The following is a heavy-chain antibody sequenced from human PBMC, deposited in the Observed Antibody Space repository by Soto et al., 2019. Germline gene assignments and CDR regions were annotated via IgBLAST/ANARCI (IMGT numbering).Heavy chain of an antibody. CDR3: ARHARPDSVPLLTAYPPPYDY. CDR1: GGSISSYY. J-gene: IGHJ4*02. CDR2: IYYSGST. D-gene: IGHD3-9*01. V-gene: IGHV4-59*08. Sequence: SETLSLSCTVSGGSISSYYWSWIRQPPGKGLEWIGYIYYSGSTNYNPSLKSRVTISVDTSKNQFSLKLSSVTAADTAVYYCARHARPDSVPLLTAYPPPYDYWGQGTLVTVS.